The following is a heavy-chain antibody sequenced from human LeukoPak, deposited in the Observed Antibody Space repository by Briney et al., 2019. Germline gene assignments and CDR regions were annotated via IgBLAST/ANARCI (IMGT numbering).Heavy chain of an antibody. CDR1: GFTFSDYY. CDR3: ARSTDYCTNGVCYGFRYYYYGMDV. Sequence: PGGSLRLSCAASGFTFSDYYMSWIRQAPGKGLEWVSYISSSGSTIYYADSVKGRFTISRDNAKNSLYLQMNSLRAEDTAVYYCARSTDYCTNGVCYGFRYYYYGMDVWGQGTTVTVSS. V-gene: IGHV3-11*01. D-gene: IGHD2-8*01. J-gene: IGHJ6*02. CDR2: ISSSGSTI.